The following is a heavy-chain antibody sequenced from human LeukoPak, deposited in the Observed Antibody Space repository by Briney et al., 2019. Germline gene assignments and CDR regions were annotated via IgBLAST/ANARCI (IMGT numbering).Heavy chain of an antibody. CDR2: IYPGDSDT. CDR1: GYSFTSYW. Sequence: GESLKISCKGSGYSFTSYWIGWVRQMPGKGLEWMGIIYPGDSDTRYSPSLQGQVTISADKPISTAYLQWSSLKASDTAMYYCAGSSTARGYSYYSSWGQGTLVTVSS. V-gene: IGHV5-51*04. CDR3: AGSSTARGYSYYSS. J-gene: IGHJ5*02. D-gene: IGHD5-18*01.